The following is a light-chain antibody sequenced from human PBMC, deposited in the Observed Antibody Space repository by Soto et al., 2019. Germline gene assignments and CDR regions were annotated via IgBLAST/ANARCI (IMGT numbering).Light chain of an antibody. Sequence: DIPLTQSPSFLSASVGDRVTITCRASQGISSYLAWYQQKPGKAPKLLIYAASTLQSGVPSRFSGSGSGTEFTLTISSLQTGDFATYYCQELNSYPPRFTFGPGTKVDIK. CDR2: AAS. V-gene: IGKV1-9*01. CDR3: QELNSYPPRFT. J-gene: IGKJ3*01. CDR1: QGISSY.